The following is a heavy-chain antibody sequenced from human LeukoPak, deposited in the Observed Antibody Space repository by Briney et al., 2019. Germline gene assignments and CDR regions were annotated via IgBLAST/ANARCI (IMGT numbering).Heavy chain of an antibody. Sequence: TGGSLRLSCAASGFTFSSYEMNWVRQAPGKGLEWVSYISSSGSTMYYADSVKGRFTISRDNAKNSLYLQMNSLRAEDTAVYYCARDLAPFDYWGQGTLVTVSS. CDR3: ARDLAPFDY. CDR1: GFTFSSYE. CDR2: ISSSGSTM. J-gene: IGHJ4*02. V-gene: IGHV3-48*03.